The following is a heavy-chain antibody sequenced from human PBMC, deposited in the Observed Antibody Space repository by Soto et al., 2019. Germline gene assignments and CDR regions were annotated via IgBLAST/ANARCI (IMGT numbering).Heavy chain of an antibody. CDR2: IIPIFGTA. Sequence: QVQLVQSGAEVKKPGSSVKVSCKASGGTFSSYAISWVRQAPGQGLEWMGGIIPIFGTANYAQKFQGRVTIIADKSTSTAYMELSSLRSEDTAVYYCARVPTMVRGVLYYYYYGMDVWGQGTTVTVSS. J-gene: IGHJ6*02. V-gene: IGHV1-69*06. D-gene: IGHD3-10*01. CDR1: GGTFSSYA. CDR3: ARVPTMVRGVLYYYYYGMDV.